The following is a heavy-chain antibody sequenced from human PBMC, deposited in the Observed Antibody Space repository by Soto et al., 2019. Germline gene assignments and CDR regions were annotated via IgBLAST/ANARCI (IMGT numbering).Heavy chain of an antibody. Sequence: GGSLRLSCAASGFTLSSYSMNWVRQAPGKGLEWVSYLSSSGSSIYYADSVKGRFTISRDNSKNTLYLQMNSLRAEDTAVYYCARDRINSGPPGYWGQGTLVTVSS. CDR1: GFTLSSYS. V-gene: IGHV3-48*01. CDR2: LSSSGSSI. CDR3: ARDRINSGPPGY. J-gene: IGHJ4*02. D-gene: IGHD5-12*01.